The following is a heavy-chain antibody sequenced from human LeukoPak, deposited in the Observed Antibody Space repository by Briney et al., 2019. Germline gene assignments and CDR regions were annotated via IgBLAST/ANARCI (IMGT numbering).Heavy chain of an antibody. V-gene: IGHV4-34*01. CDR3: ARAVAGSFDY. CDR2: INHSGST. Sequence: SETLSLTCAVYGGSFSGYYWSWIRQPPGKGLEWIGEINHSGSTNYNPSLKSRVTISVDTSKNQLSLKLSSVTAADTAVYYCARAVAGSFDYWGQGTLVTVSS. CDR1: GGSFSGYY. J-gene: IGHJ4*02. D-gene: IGHD6-19*01.